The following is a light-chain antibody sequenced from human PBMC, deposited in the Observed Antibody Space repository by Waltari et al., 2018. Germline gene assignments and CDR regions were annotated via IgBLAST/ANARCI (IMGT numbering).Light chain of an antibody. CDR1: QSVLSSSNNKNY. V-gene: IGKV4-1*01. CDR3: QQYYSTPLT. Sequence: DIVMTQSPDSLAVSLGERATINCKSSQSVLSSSNNKNYFAWYQQKPGQPPTLLIYWASTRESGVPDRFSGSGSGTDFTLTISSLQAEDVAVYYCQQYYSTPLTFGGGTKVEIK. CDR2: WAS. J-gene: IGKJ4*01.